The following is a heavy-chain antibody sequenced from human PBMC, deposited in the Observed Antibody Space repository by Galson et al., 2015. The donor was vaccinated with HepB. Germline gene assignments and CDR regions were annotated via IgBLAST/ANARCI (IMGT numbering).Heavy chain of an antibody. J-gene: IGHJ4*02. CDR2: ISSNGGST. CDR3: VKDSNDYDDPSLFDY. V-gene: IGHV3-64D*06. CDR1: GFAFSSYA. Sequence: SLRLSCAGSGFAFSSYAMHWVRQAPGKGLEYVSAISSNGGSTYYADSVKGRFTISRDNSKNTLYLQISSLRAEDTAVYYCVKDSNDYDDPSLFDYWGRGTLVTVSS. D-gene: IGHD4-17*01.